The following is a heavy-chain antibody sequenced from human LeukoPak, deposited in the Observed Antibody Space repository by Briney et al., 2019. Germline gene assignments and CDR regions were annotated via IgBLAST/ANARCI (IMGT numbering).Heavy chain of an antibody. CDR2: IYYSGST. Sequence: PSETLSLTCTVSGGSIDSSSYYWGWIRQPPGKGLEWIGSIYYSGSTYYNPSLKSRVTISVDTSKNQFSLKLSSVTAADMAVYYCSSSDYVYYFDYWGQGTLVTVSS. D-gene: IGHD4/OR15-4a*01. CDR3: SSSDYVYYFDY. J-gene: IGHJ4*02. CDR1: GGSIDSSSYY. V-gene: IGHV4-39*01.